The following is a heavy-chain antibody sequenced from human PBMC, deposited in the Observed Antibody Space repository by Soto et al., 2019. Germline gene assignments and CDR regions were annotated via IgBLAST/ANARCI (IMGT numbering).Heavy chain of an antibody. CDR1: GYSFTNYW. D-gene: IGHD3-10*01. V-gene: IGHV5-51*01. J-gene: IGHJ4*02. CDR3: ARRSNTYYYGSGSSHFDY. Sequence: GESLKISCKGSGYSFTNYWIGWVRQMPVKGLEWMGIIYPGDSDTRYSPSFQGQVTISADKSISTTYLQWSSLKASDTAMYYCARRSNTYYYGSGSSHFDYWGRGTLVTVSS. CDR2: IYPGDSDT.